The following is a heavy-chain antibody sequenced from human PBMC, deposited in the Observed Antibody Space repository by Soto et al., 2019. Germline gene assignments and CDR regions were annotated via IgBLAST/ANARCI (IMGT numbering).Heavy chain of an antibody. CDR2: IIPIFGTT. D-gene: IGHD6-13*01. Sequence: QVQLVQSGAEVKKPGSSVKVSCKASGGTFSNYAISWVRQAPGQALEWMGGIIPIFGTTNYAQRFQGRVNITADESTSTAYMELSSLRSEDTAVYYCARVSSSWYKAYFGYWGQGTLVTVSS. CDR3: ARVSSSWYKAYFGY. J-gene: IGHJ4*02. CDR1: GGTFSNYA. V-gene: IGHV1-69*12.